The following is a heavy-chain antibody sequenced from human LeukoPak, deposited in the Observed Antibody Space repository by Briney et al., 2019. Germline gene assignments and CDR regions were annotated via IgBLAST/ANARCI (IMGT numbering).Heavy chain of an antibody. CDR1: GYTFTSYA. Sequence: ASVKVPCKASGYTFTSYAMHWVRQAPGQRLEWMGWINAGNGNTKYSQKFQGRVTITRDTSASTAYMELSSLRSEDTAVYYCARGGRQWLPYFDYWGQGTLVTVSS. J-gene: IGHJ4*02. CDR3: ARGGRQWLPYFDY. D-gene: IGHD6-19*01. V-gene: IGHV1-3*01. CDR2: INAGNGNT.